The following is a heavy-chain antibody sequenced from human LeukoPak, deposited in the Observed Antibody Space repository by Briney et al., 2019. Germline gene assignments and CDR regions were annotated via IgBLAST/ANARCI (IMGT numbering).Heavy chain of an antibody. Sequence: SETLSLTCTVSGGSVSSDSYFWTWIRQPPGKGLEWIGYIYYSGSTNYNPSLKSRVTISLDTSKSQISLKLSSVTAAVTAVYYCARGQRRLQDYWGQGTLATVSS. CDR1: GGSVSSDSYF. CDR3: ARGQRRLQDY. J-gene: IGHJ4*02. V-gene: IGHV4-61*01. CDR2: IYYSGST.